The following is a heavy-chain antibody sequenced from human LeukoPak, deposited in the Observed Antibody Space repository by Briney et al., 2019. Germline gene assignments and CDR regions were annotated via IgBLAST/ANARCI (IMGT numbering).Heavy chain of an antibody. CDR3: ARDILGRSNGGSNYFGMEV. CDR2: INVYIGGA. CDR1: GYTFTDYF. V-gene: IGHV1-2*02. J-gene: IGHJ6*02. D-gene: IGHD2-15*01. Sequence: ASVKVSRKASGYTFTDYFMHWVRQVPGQGLEWMGCINVYIGGAHYAQKFQDRLSMTRDTSINTAYMELSSLRSDDTAVYYCARDILGRSNGGSNYFGMEVWGQGTTVTVSS.